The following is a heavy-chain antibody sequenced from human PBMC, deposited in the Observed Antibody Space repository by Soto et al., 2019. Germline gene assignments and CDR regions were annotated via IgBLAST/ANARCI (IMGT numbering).Heavy chain of an antibody. CDR1: GGTFSSYA. V-gene: IGHV1-69*12. D-gene: IGHD2-15*01. Sequence: QVQLVQSGAEVKKPGSSVKVSCKASGGTFSSYAISWVRQAPGQGLEWMGGIIPIFGTANYAQKFQGRVTVTADESRSTAYMELSSLRSEDTAVYYCARYGVVVVDAVYYYYGMDVGGQGTTGTVSS. CDR3: ARYGVVVVDAVYYYYGMDV. J-gene: IGHJ6*02. CDR2: IIPIFGTA.